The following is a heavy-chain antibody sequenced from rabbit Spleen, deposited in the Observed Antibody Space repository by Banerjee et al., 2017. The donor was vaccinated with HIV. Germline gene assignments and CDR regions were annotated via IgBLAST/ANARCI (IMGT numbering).Heavy chain of an antibody. CDR2: IYAGSSGST. Sequence: QEQLEESGGDLVKPEGSLTLTCTASGFSFSSSYYMCWVRQAPGKGLEWIACIYAGSSGSTWYASWAKGRFTISKTSSTTVTLQMTSLTAADTATYFCARDTGGAYGFGLWGPGTLVTVS. CDR1: GFSFSSSYY. J-gene: IGHJ4*01. V-gene: IGHV1S45*01. CDR3: ARDTGGAYGFGL. D-gene: IGHD6-1*01.